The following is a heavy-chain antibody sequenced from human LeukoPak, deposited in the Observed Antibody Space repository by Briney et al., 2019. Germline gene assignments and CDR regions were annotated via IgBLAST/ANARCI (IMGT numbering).Heavy chain of an antibody. D-gene: IGHD2-15*01. J-gene: IGHJ4*02. CDR1: GDSISNYY. Sequence: SETLSLTCTVSGDSISNYYWRWIRQSPGKGLEWMGYIYYSGSTNYNPSLKSRVTISVDTSKNQFSLKLSSVTAADTAVYYCARETCSGGSCFQFDFWGQGTLVTVSS. CDR3: ARETCSGGSCFQFDF. CDR2: IYYSGST. V-gene: IGHV4-59*01.